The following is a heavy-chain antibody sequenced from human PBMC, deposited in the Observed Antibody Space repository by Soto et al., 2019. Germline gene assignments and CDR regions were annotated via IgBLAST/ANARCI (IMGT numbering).Heavy chain of an antibody. CDR3: ARGNYGMDV. CDR1: GFTFSDHY. V-gene: IGHV3-11*01. CDR2: IIGSGTTM. J-gene: IGHJ6*02. Sequence: GGSLRLSCAASGFTFSDHYMTWIRQAPGKGLEWVSYIIGSGTTMYYADSVKGRFTISRDNAKNSLYLQMNSLRGEDTAVHYCARGNYGMDVWGQGTTVTVSS.